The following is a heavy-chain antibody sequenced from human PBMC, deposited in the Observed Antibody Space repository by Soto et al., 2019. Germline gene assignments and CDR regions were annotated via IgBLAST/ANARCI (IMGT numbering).Heavy chain of an antibody. CDR1: GFIFGSYG. J-gene: IGHJ4*02. D-gene: IGHD4-17*01. V-gene: IGHV3-30*18. CDR3: AQVPRYTVTPPDDY. Sequence: QVQLVESGGGVVQPGRSLRISCVASGFIFGSYGMHWVRQAPGEGLEWVAVISYDGTNKYYADSVKGRFTISRDNSKNTLWLQMNSLRAEDTAVYYCAQVPRYTVTPPDDYWGQGTLVTVSS. CDR2: ISYDGTNK.